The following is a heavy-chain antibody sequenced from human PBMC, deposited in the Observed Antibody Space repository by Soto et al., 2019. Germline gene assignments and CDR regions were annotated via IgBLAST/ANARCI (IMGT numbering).Heavy chain of an antibody. CDR2: IYYSGT. D-gene: IGHD5-18*01. CDR1: GGSISNFH. Sequence: SETLSLTCNVSGGSISNFHWSWIRQPPGKGLEWIGYIYYSGTYYTPSPTSRVSMSLDKSKNQFSLRLKSVTAADTALYFCALGGYNYGRPFDFWGQGTRVTVSS. V-gene: IGHV4-59*01. CDR3: ALGGYNYGRPFDF. J-gene: IGHJ4*02.